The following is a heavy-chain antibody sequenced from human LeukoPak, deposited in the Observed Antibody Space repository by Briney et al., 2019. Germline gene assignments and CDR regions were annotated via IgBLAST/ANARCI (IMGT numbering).Heavy chain of an antibody. Sequence: SETLSLTCAVYGGSFSGYYWSWIRQPPGKGLEWIGEINHSGSTNYNPSLKSRVTISVDTSKNQFSLKLSSVTAADTAVYYCARGHDSSGYYCYYGMDVWGQGTTVTVSS. CDR1: GGSFSGYY. J-gene: IGHJ6*02. CDR2: INHSGST. D-gene: IGHD3-22*01. CDR3: ARGHDSSGYYCYYGMDV. V-gene: IGHV4-34*01.